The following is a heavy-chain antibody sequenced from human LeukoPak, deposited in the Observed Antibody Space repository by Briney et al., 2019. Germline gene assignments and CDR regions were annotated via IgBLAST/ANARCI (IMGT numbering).Heavy chain of an antibody. V-gene: IGHV4-59*08. CDR1: GGSLRRYY. J-gene: IGHJ4*02. Sequence: SETLSLTCTVCGGSLRRYYWSWRRQPPGKGLEWIAYISYSGSTSYNASLKSRVTISVDTSKNQFSLNLSSLTAAGTAVYYCVRHSGGTTYDYWGQGIQVTVSS. CDR3: VRHSGGTTYDY. D-gene: IGHD1-7*01. CDR2: ISYSGST.